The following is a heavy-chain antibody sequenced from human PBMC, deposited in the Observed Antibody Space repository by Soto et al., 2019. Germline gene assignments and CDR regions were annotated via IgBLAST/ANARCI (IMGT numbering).Heavy chain of an antibody. Sequence: GALRLSCAASGFTFENFGMSWVRQAPGKGLEWISSISGSGFKKYYADSVKGRFTISRDNSKSTVYLELNNLSAEDTAVYHCAKNQGVELVPLATVDWFDPWGQGSVVTVSS. CDR3: AKNQGVELVPLATVDWFDP. J-gene: IGHJ5*02. V-gene: IGHV3-23*01. CDR1: GFTFENFG. D-gene: IGHD1-26*01. CDR2: ISGSGFKK.